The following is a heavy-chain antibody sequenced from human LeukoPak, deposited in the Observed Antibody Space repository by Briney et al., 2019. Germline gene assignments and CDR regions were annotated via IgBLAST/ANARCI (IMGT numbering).Heavy chain of an antibody. D-gene: IGHD5-12*01. CDR3: ARGGIRGYSAFDNLDF. CDR1: GGSISSYS. J-gene: IGHJ4*02. CDR2: RYDGGRD. Sequence: SETLSLTCTVSGGSISSYSWSWIRQPPGKGLEWIGCRYDGGRDLYNPSLKSRVTISVDASEKQISLSLRSVTAADTAFYYCARGGIRGYSAFDNLDFWGLGTHVTVSS. V-gene: IGHV4-59*01.